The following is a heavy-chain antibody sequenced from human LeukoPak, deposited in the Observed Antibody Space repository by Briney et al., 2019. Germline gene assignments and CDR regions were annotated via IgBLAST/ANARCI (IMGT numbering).Heavy chain of an antibody. J-gene: IGHJ3*02. CDR2: ISSSGSTI. CDR1: GFTFSDYF. CDR3: LAYCGGDFYTTANDAFDI. Sequence: PGGSLRLSCAASGFTFSDYFMSWIRQAPGKGLEWVSYISSSGSTIYYADSVKGRFTISRDNAKNSLYLQMNSLRAEDTAVYYCLAYCGGDFYTTANDAFDIWGQGTMVTVSS. D-gene: IGHD2-21*02. V-gene: IGHV3-11*01.